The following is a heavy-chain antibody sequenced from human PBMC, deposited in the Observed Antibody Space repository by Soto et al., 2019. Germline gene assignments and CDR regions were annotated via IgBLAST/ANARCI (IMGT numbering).Heavy chain of an antibody. Sequence: VGSMRLSCAASGFTFSSYEMNWVRQAPGKGLEWVSYISSSGSTIYYADSVKGRFTISRDNAKNSLYLQMNSLRAEDTAVYYCARDLPMTTVTSYYYYGMDVWGQGTTVTVSS. D-gene: IGHD4-17*01. CDR3: ARDLPMTTVTSYYYYGMDV. CDR1: GFTFSSYE. J-gene: IGHJ6*02. CDR2: ISSSGSTI. V-gene: IGHV3-48*03.